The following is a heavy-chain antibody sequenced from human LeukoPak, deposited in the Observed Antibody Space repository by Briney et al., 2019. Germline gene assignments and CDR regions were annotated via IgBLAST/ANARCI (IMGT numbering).Heavy chain of an antibody. Sequence: GGSLKLSCAASGFTFSGSAMHWVRQASGKGLEWVGRIRSKANSYATAYAASVKGRFAISRDDSKNTAYLQMNSLKTEDTAVYYCARGGYLNGIYDYWGQGTLVTVSS. J-gene: IGHJ4*02. D-gene: IGHD3-16*02. CDR3: ARGGYLNGIYDY. CDR1: GFTFSGSA. V-gene: IGHV3-73*01. CDR2: IRSKANSYAT.